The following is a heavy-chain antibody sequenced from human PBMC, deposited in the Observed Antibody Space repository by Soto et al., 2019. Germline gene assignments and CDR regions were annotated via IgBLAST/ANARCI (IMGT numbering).Heavy chain of an antibody. CDR2: IYYSGST. Sequence: SETLSLTCTVSGGSISSGGYYWSWIRQHPGKGLEWIGYIYYSGSTYYNPSLKSRVTISVDTSKNQFSLKLSSVTAADTAVYYCARVPGVVVVAASYYFDYWGQGTLVTVSS. CDR1: GGSISSGGYY. V-gene: IGHV4-31*03. J-gene: IGHJ4*02. D-gene: IGHD2-15*01. CDR3: ARVPGVVVVAASYYFDY.